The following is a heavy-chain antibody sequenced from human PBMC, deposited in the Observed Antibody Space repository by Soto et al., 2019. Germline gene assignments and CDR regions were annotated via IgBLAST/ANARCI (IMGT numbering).Heavy chain of an antibody. D-gene: IGHD2-21*01. Sequence: SETLSLTCVVSGGSLSNYFWSWIRQPPGMALEWIGEINHLGSINYNPSLKSRVTMSVDTSKNQFSLTLNSVTAADTATYYCARGGISHWAYFYYMDVWDRGTTVTVSS. CDR2: INHLGSI. V-gene: IGHV4-34*01. CDR3: ARGGISHWAYFYYMDV. CDR1: GGSLSNYF. J-gene: IGHJ6*03.